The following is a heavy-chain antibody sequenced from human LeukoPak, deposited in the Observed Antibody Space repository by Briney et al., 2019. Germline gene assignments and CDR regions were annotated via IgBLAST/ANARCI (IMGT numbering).Heavy chain of an antibody. Sequence: SQTLSLTCAISGDSDSSNSAAWNWTRQSPSRGLEWLGRKYYRSKWYNDYAVSVKSRITITPDTSKNQFSLQLNSVSPEDTAVYYCARDRRDYGDPDAVDIWGQGTMVTVSS. CDR1: GDSDSSNSAA. CDR2: KYYRSKWYN. CDR3: ARDRRDYGDPDAVDI. V-gene: IGHV6-1*01. D-gene: IGHD4-17*01. J-gene: IGHJ3*02.